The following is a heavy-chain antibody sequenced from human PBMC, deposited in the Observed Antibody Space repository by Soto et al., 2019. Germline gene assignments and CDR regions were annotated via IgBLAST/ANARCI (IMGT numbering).Heavy chain of an antibody. CDR3: TRVVVGSAGEFDY. CDR2: IGADGSSI. V-gene: IGHV3-74*01. CDR1: GFILKNYW. Sequence: EVQLVESGGGLVQPGGSLRLSCAASGFILKNYWMHWVRQAPGEGLVWLSRIGADGSSISYADSVKGRFTISRDNAKNTLFLQLNSLRAEDTGVYYCTRVVVGSAGEFDYWGQGTLVTVSS. D-gene: IGHD3-10*01. J-gene: IGHJ4*02.